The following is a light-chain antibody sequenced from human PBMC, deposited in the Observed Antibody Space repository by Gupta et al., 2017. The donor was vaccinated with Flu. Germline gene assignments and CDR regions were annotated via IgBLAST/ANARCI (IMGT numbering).Light chain of an antibody. CDR1: SSNIGNNY. V-gene: IGLV1-51*01. CDR2: DNN. Sequence: KVTISCSGSSSNIGNNYVSWYQQLPGTAPKLLIYDNNKRPSGIPDRFSGSKSGTSATLGITGLQTGDEADYYCGTWDSSLSAGVFGGGTKVTVL. J-gene: IGLJ3*02. CDR3: GTWDSSLSAGV.